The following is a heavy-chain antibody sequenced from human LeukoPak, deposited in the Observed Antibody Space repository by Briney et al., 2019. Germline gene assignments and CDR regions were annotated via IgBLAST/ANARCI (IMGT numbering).Heavy chain of an antibody. J-gene: IGHJ4*02. CDR1: GGSISSSSYY. Sequence: SETLSLTCTVSGGSISSSSYYWGWIRQPPGKGLEWIGSIYYSGSTYYNPSLKSRVTISVDTSKNQFSLKLSSMTAADTAVYYCARGDYGSGSYFHPFDYWGQGTLVTVSS. V-gene: IGHV4-39*01. CDR3: ARGDYGSGSYFHPFDY. CDR2: IYYSGST. D-gene: IGHD3-10*01.